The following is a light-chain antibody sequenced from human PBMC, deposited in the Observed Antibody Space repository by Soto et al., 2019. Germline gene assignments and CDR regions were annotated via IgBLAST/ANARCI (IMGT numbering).Light chain of an antibody. J-gene: IGKJ5*01. CDR2: EAS. CDR1: QSFSTW. CDR3: RDYSGSSSTT. V-gene: IGKV1-5*03. Sequence: DIQMTQSPSTLSASVGDRITITCRASQSFSTWLAWYQQKPGKAPKLLIYEASRLKSGVPSRFSGSESGTEFTLTISSLQPDDFATYYCRDYSGSSSTTFGQGTRLEIK.